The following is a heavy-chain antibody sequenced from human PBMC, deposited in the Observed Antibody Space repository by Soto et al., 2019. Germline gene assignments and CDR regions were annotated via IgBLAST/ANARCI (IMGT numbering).Heavy chain of an antibody. Sequence: SETLSLTCTVSGDSVTSGNYYWSWIRQPPGKGLEWIGHIYYSGSTNYSPSLKSRVTISVDTSKNQFSLKLSSVTAADTAVYYCARGSKIAAPPRNYYYYGMDVWGQRTTVTVSS. D-gene: IGHD6-6*01. CDR1: GDSVTSGNYY. CDR3: ARGSKIAAPPRNYYYYGMDV. J-gene: IGHJ6*02. V-gene: IGHV4-61*01. CDR2: IYYSGST.